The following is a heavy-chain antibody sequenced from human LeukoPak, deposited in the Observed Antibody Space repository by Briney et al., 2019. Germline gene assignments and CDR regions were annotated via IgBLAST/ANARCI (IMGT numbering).Heavy chain of an antibody. J-gene: IGHJ3*02. Sequence: GGSLRLSCAASGFTFDDYAMHWVRQAPGKGLEWVSGISWNSGSLGYEDSVKGRFTISRDNAKNSLYLQMNSLRAEDTAVYYCARARSSYGYGDAFDIWGQGTMVTVSS. D-gene: IGHD5-18*01. CDR2: ISWNSGSL. CDR1: GFTFDDYA. V-gene: IGHV3-9*01. CDR3: ARARSSYGYGDAFDI.